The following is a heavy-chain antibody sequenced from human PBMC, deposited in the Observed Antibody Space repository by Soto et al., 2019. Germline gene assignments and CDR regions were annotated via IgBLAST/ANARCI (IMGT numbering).Heavy chain of an antibody. CDR3: ARRPHRVTIFGRGPAGMDV. CDR1: GYTFTSYG. D-gene: IGHD3-3*01. V-gene: IGHV1-18*01. J-gene: IGHJ6*02. CDR2: ISAYNGNT. Sequence: ASVKVSCKASGYTFTSYGISWVRQAPGQGLEWMGWISAYNGNTNYAQKLQGRVTMTTDTSTSTAHMELSSLRSEDTAVYFCARRPHRVTIFGRGPAGMDVWGQGTTVTVSS.